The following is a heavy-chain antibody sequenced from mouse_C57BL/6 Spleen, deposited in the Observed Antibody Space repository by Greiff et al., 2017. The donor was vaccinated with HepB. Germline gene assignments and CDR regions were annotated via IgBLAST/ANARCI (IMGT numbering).Heavy chain of an antibody. Sequence: QVQLQQSGAELARPGASVKMSCKASGYTFTSYTMHWVKQRPGQGLEWIGYINPSSGYTKYNQKFKDKATLTADKSSSTAYMQLSSLTSEDSAVYYCASQDSYDYHLYFDVWGTGTTVTVSS. D-gene: IGHD2-4*01. CDR2: INPSSGYT. CDR3: ASQDSYDYHLYFDV. V-gene: IGHV1-4*01. CDR1: GYTFTSYT. J-gene: IGHJ1*03.